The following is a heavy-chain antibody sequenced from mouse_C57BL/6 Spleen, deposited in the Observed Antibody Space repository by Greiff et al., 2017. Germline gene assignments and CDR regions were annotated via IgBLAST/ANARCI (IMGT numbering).Heavy chain of an antibody. Sequence: QVHVKQPGAELVKPGASVKLSCKASGYTFTSYWMHWVKQRPGRGLEWIGRIDPNSGGTKYNEKFKSKATLTVDKPSSTAYMQLSSLTSEDSAVYYCARSPLYGSSFYYAMDYWGQGTSVTVSS. J-gene: IGHJ4*01. CDR1: GYTFTSYW. D-gene: IGHD1-1*01. CDR3: ARSPLYGSSFYYAMDY. CDR2: IDPNSGGT. V-gene: IGHV1-72*01.